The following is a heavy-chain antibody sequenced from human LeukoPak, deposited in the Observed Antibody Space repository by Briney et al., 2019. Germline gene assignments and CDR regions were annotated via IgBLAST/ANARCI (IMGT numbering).Heavy chain of an antibody. CDR1: GFTFDDYG. J-gene: IGHJ6*02. CDR3: AKDRMAAAGPTTGMDV. V-gene: IGHV3-43*02. Sequence: GGSLRLSCAASGFTFDDYGMHWVRQAPGKGLEWVSFISGDGANTYYADSVKGRFTISRDNSKNTLYVQMNSLRAEDTAVYYCAKDRMAAAGPTTGMDVWGQGTTVTVSS. D-gene: IGHD6-13*01. CDR2: ISGDGANT.